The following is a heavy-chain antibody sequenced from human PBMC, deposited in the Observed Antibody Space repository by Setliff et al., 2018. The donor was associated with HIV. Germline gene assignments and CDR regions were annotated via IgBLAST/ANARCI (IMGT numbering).Heavy chain of an antibody. CDR2: IYYSGST. V-gene: IGHV4-59*12. CDR1: GGSMNSYY. CDR3: ARGSNWQKNDAFDI. Sequence: SETLSLTCTVSGGSMNSYYWNWIRQPPGKGLEWIGYIYYSGSTNYNPSLKSRVSISVDTSKNQFSLKLSSVTAADTAVYYCARGSNWQKNDAFDIWGQGTLVTVSS. D-gene: IGHD7-27*01. J-gene: IGHJ3*02.